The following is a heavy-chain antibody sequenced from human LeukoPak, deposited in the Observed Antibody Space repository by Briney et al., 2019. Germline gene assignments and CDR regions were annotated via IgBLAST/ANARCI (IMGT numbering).Heavy chain of an antibody. CDR1: GFTFSSYE. Sequence: GGSLRLSCTASGFTFSSYEMNWVRQAPGKGLEWVSYISSSGSTIYYADSVKGRFTISRDNAKNSLYLQMNSLRAEDTAVYYCAREPGYCSGGSCYWGYYYYYGMDVWGQGTTVTVSS. J-gene: IGHJ6*02. D-gene: IGHD2-15*01. CDR3: AREPGYCSGGSCYWGYYYYYGMDV. V-gene: IGHV3-48*03. CDR2: ISSSGSTI.